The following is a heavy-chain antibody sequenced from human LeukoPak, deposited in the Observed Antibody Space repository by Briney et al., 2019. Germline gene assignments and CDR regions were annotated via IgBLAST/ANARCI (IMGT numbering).Heavy chain of an antibody. Sequence: GGSLRLSCATSGFTFNNNAMSWVRQAPGKGLEWVSAINGGGDATEYADSVKGRFTISRDNSKNTLYLQMNSLRPDDTAVYYCARCTASCYANAFDVWGQGTLFTVSS. D-gene: IGHD2-2*01. CDR2: INGGGDAT. CDR1: GFTFNNNA. CDR3: ARCTASCYANAFDV. V-gene: IGHV3-23*01. J-gene: IGHJ3*01.